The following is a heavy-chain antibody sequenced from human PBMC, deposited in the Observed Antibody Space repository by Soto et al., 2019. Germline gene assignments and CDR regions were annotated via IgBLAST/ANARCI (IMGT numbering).Heavy chain of an antibody. CDR1: GFTFSSYS. J-gene: IGHJ3*02. CDR2: ISNRGDT. Sequence: GGALRLSCAASGFTFSSYSMNWVRQAPGKGLEWVSVISNRGDTHYADSVWGRFSLSRDISDNTLHLQMNNLRVEDTAVYYCAREPRYCRGGSCSITGDAYDIWGQGTMVTVSS. D-gene: IGHD2-15*01. V-gene: IGHV3-66*01. CDR3: AREPRYCRGGSCSITGDAYDI.